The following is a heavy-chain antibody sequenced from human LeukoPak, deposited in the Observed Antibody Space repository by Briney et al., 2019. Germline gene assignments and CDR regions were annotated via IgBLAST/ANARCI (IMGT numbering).Heavy chain of an antibody. CDR2: INGDGSST. CDR3: AREMYRVYGGHDY. V-gene: IGHV3-74*01. CDR1: GFIFSNYW. D-gene: IGHD5/OR15-5a*01. Sequence: GGSLRLSRAASGFIFSNYWMHWVRHAPGEGLVCVSRINGDGSSTAYADSVKGRFTISRDNAKNTLYLQMNSLRADATAVYYCAREMYRVYGGHDYWGQGTLVTVSS. J-gene: IGHJ4*02.